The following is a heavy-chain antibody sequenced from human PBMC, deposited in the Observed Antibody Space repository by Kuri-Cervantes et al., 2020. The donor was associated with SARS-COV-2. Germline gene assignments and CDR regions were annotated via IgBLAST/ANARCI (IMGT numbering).Heavy chain of an antibody. V-gene: IGHV3-30*18. CDR2: ISDDGKKK. D-gene: IGHD2-8*01. J-gene: IGHJ4*02. CDR1: GFNFSTTD. CDR3: AKDRFGVHDF. Sequence: GGSLRLSCTASGFNFSTTDMHWVRQTPGKGLEWVAVISDDGKKKRCVASGKGRFTISRDNSQNTLYLQVKSLKSEDTAMYYCAKDRFGVHDFWGQGTLVTVSS.